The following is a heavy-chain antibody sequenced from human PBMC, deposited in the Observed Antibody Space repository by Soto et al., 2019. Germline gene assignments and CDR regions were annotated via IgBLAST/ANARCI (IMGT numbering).Heavy chain of an antibody. D-gene: IGHD5-12*01. CDR3: ARVQQVRDGYDY. CDR2: IIPIFGTA. V-gene: IGHV1-69*01. Sequence: QVQLVQSGAEVKKPWSSVKVSCKASGGTFSSYAISWVRQAPGQGLDSMGGIIPIFGTANHAQKFQGRVTITADESTNTAYMELSSLRSEDTAVYYCARVQQVRDGYDYWGQGTLVTGSS. CDR1: GGTFSSYA. J-gene: IGHJ4*02.